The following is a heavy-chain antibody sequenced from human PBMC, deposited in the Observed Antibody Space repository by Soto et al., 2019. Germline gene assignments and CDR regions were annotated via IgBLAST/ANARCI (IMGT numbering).Heavy chain of an antibody. CDR3: ARSTNYFDY. Sequence: QVQLVQSGAEVRKPGSSVKVSCKASGGTFSRHAISWVRQAPGQGLEWMGGIIPIFGTANHAQKFQGRVTIIADESTSTAYMELRSLRSDDTAVYYCARSTNYFDYWGQGTLVTVSS. D-gene: IGHD4-17*01. V-gene: IGHV1-69*01. CDR2: IIPIFGTA. J-gene: IGHJ4*02. CDR1: GGTFSRHA.